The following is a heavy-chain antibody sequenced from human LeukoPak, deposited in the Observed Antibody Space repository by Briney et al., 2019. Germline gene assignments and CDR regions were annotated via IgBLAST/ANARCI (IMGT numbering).Heavy chain of an antibody. J-gene: IGHJ3*02. Sequence: ASVKVSCKASGYTFTGYYMHWVRQAPGQGLEWMGWINPNSGGTNYAQKFQGRVTMTRDMSTSTVYMELSSLRSEDTAVYYCASLRGTTRVDAFDIWGQGTMVTVSS. V-gene: IGHV1-2*02. D-gene: IGHD1-1*01. CDR3: ASLRGTTRVDAFDI. CDR2: INPNSGGT. CDR1: GYTFTGYY.